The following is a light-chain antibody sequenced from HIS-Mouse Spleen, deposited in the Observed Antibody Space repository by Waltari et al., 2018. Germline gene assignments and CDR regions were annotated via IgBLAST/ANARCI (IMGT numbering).Light chain of an antibody. CDR1: ALPKKY. CDR2: EDS. Sequence: SYELTQPLSVSVSPGQTSRIPCSGDALPKKYAYWYQQKSGQAPVLVIYEDSKRPSGIPERFSGSSSGTMATLTISGAQVEDEADYYCYSTDSSGNHRVFGGGTKLTVL. V-gene: IGLV3-10*01. J-gene: IGLJ2*01. CDR3: YSTDSSGNHRV.